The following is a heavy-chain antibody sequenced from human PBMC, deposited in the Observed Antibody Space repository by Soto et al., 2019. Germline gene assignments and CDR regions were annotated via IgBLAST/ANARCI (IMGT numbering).Heavy chain of an antibody. D-gene: IGHD1-26*01. J-gene: IGHJ6*02. V-gene: IGHV2-5*02. Sequence: QITLKESGPTLVKPTQTLTLTCTFSGISLSTRGVGVGWIRQPPGKALEWLAHIYWDDDKRYSTSLRSRLLIAKDTSENQVVLTMTNMDPVDSATYYCPHIQKVLIPLVGGSYFGLDLWGQLTSFTVS. CDR2: IYWDDDK. CDR3: PHIQKVLIPLVGGSYFGLDL. CDR1: GISLSTRGVG.